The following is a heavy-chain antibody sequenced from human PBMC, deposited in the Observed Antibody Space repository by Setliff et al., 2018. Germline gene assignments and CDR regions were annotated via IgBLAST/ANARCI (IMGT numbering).Heavy chain of an antibody. CDR3: SRLVRYCSKTTCQTASGAEL. CDR2: ISVYTGNT. V-gene: IGHV1-18*01. Sequence: SVKVSCKASGYTFSHSGITWVRQAPGQGLEWMGWISVYTGNTNYAPKLQGRVTMTTDASTGTAYMELRGLTSDDTAVYYCSRLVRYCSKTTCQTASGAELWGQGTLVTVSS. D-gene: IGHD2-8*01. J-gene: IGHJ4*02. CDR1: GYTFSHSG.